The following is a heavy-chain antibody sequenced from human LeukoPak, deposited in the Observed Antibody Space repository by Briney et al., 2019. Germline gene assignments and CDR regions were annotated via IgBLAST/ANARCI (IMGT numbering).Heavy chain of an antibody. D-gene: IGHD6-13*01. V-gene: IGHV1-69*06. CDR1: GGTFSSYA. CDR3: ASRGYSSSWYRSFDY. J-gene: IGHJ4*02. CDR2: IIPIFGTA. Sequence: SVKVSCKASGGTFSSYAISWVRQAPGQGLEWMGGIIPIFGTANYAQKFQGRVTFTADKSTSTAYMELSSLRSEDTAVYYCASRGYSSSWYRSFDYWGQGTLVTVSS.